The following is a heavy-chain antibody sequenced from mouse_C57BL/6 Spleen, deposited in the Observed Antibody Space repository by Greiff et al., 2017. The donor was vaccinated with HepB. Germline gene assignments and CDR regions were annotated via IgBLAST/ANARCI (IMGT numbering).Heavy chain of an antibody. CDR1: GYTFTDYE. CDR2: IDPETGGT. J-gene: IGHJ3*01. CDR3: TRSPYDYDGGPWFAY. Sequence: QVHVKQSGAELVRPGASVTLSCKASGYTFTDYEMHWVKQTPVHGLEWIGAIDPETGGTAYNQKFKGKAILTADKSSSTAYMELRSLTSEDSAVYYCTRSPYDYDGGPWFAYGGQGTLVTVSA. V-gene: IGHV1-15*01. D-gene: IGHD2-4*01.